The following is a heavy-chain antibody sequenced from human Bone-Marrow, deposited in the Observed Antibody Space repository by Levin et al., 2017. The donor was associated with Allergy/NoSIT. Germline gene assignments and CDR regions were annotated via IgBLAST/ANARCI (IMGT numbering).Heavy chain of an antibody. D-gene: IGHD6-19*01. CDR1: GYTFTSYG. CDR2: ISAYNGNT. J-gene: IGHJ6*02. Sequence: GESLKISCKASGYTFTSYGISWVRQAPGQGLEWMGWISAYNGNTNYAQKLQGRVTMTTDTSTSTAYMELRSLRSDDTAVYYCARVCSSGWYCPTGAMDVWGQGTTVTVSS. CDR3: ARVCSSGWYCPTGAMDV. V-gene: IGHV1-18*01.